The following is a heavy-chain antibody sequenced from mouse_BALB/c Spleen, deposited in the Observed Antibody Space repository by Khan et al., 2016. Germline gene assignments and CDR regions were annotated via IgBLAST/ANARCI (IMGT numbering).Heavy chain of an antibody. J-gene: IGHJ3*01. V-gene: IGHV14-3*02. CDR3: AIWPFAY. CDR1: GFNIKDTY. Sequence: VQLQQSGAELVKPGASVKLSCTASGFNIKDTYMHWVKQRPEQGLEWIGRIDPANGNTKYDPKFQGKATITADTSSNTAYLQLSSLTSDVTAVYYCAIWPFAYWGQGTLVTVSA. CDR2: IDPANGNT. D-gene: IGHD1-1*02.